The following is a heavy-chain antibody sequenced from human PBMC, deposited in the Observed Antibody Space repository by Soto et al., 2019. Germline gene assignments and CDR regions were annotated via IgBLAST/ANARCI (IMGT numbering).Heavy chain of an antibody. J-gene: IGHJ5*02. Sequence: SVKVSCKASGYTFTSYGISWVRQAPGQGLEWMGGIIPIFGTANYAQKFQGRVTITADESTSTAYMELSSLRSEDTAVYYCAREMSSGVVVVAATHDWFDPWGQGTLVTVSS. D-gene: IGHD2-15*01. V-gene: IGHV1-69*13. CDR3: AREMSSGVVVVAATHDWFDP. CDR2: IIPIFGTA. CDR1: GYTFTSYG.